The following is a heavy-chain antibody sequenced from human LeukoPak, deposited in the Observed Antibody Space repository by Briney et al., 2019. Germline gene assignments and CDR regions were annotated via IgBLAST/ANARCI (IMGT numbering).Heavy chain of an antibody. D-gene: IGHD2/OR15-2a*01. J-gene: IGHJ4*02. CDR1: GFTFSSYG. CDR2: IRYNGSNK. V-gene: IGHV3-30*02. Sequence: GGSLRLSCAASGFTFSSYGMHWVRQAPGKGLEWVAFIRYNGSNKYYADSVKGRFTISRDNSKNTLYLQMNSLRAEDTAVYYCAKDGVLLGDYADYFDYWGQGTLVTVSS. CDR3: AKDGVLLGDYADYFDY.